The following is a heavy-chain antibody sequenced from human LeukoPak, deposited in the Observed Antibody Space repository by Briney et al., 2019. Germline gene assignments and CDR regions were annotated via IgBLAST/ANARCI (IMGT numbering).Heavy chain of an antibody. CDR1: GFTFSNYA. D-gene: IGHD6-13*01. J-gene: IGHJ5*02. Sequence: GGSLRLSCAASGFTFSNYAMHWVRQAPGKGLEWVAVISYDGSNEYYADSVKGRFTISRDNSKNTLYLLVNSLRAEDTAVYYCARPTQQLILLRPTFDPWGQGTLVTVSS. CDR2: ISYDGSNE. CDR3: ARPTQQLILLRPTFDP. V-gene: IGHV3-30-3*01.